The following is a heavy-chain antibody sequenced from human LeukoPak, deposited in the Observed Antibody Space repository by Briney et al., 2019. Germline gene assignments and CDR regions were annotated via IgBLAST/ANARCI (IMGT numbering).Heavy chain of an antibody. CDR2: ISSSSTYI. J-gene: IGHJ5*02. CDR1: GFTFASET. Sequence: GGSLRLSCAAYGFTFASETMNWVRQAPGKGLEWVSSISSSSTYIYYADSVRGRFTISRDNAKNLIFLQMNSLRVEDTALYYCARGTQDDYVWGSYRHSWFDPWGQGILVTVSS. CDR3: ARGTQDDYVWGSYRHSWFDP. V-gene: IGHV3-21*01. D-gene: IGHD3-16*02.